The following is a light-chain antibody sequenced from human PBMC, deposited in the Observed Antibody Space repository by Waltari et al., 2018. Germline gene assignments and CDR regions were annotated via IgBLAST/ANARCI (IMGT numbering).Light chain of an antibody. CDR3: LQHNSYPYT. J-gene: IGKJ2*01. CDR1: QGIGND. Sequence: DIQMTQSPSSLSASVGDRVTITCRASQGIGNDLGWYQQKPGKAPKRLIYAASSLQSGVPSRFSGSGSGTEFTLTISSLQPEDFATYYCLQHNSYPYTFGQGTNLEIK. V-gene: IGKV1-17*01. CDR2: AAS.